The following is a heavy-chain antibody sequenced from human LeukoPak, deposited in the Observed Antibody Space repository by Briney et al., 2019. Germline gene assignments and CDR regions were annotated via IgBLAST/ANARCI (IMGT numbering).Heavy chain of an antibody. V-gene: IGHV3-21*04. CDR3: AKERSGYIPFDY. Sequence: PGGSLRLSCAASGFTFSSFSMNWVRQAPGKGLEWVSSISSSSSYIYYADSVKGRFTISRDNAANSLYLQMNSLRAEDTAVYYCAKERSGYIPFDYWGQGILVTVSS. J-gene: IGHJ4*02. D-gene: IGHD5-18*01. CDR1: GFTFSSFS. CDR2: ISSSSSYI.